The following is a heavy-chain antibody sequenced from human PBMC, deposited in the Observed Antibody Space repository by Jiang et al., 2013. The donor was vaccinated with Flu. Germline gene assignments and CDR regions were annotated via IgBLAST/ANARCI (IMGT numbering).Heavy chain of an antibody. D-gene: IGHD4-17*01. J-gene: IGHJ6*02. CDR3: ARVDGDYAYGTYYYYGMDV. V-gene: IGHV3-33*01. CDR1: GFTFSSYG. CDR2: IWYDGSNK. Sequence: RLSCAASGFTFSSYGMHWVRQAPGKGLEWVAVIWYDGSNKYYADSVKGRFTISRDNSKNTLYLQMNSLRAEDTAVYYCARVDGDYAYGTYYYYGMDVWGQGTTVTVSS.